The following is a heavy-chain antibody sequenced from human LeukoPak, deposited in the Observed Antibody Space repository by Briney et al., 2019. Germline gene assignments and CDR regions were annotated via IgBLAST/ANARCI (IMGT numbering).Heavy chain of an antibody. CDR1: GFTFSSYE. D-gene: IGHD6-6*01. CDR3: ARVYGASSVYFDY. J-gene: IGHJ4*02. V-gene: IGHV3-48*03. CDR2: ISSSGSTI. Sequence: PGGSLRLSCAASGFTFSSYEMNWVRQAPGKGLEWVSYISSSGSTIFYADSVKGRFSISRDNAKNSLYLQMNSLRAEDTAVYYCARVYGASSVYFDYWGQGTLVTVSS.